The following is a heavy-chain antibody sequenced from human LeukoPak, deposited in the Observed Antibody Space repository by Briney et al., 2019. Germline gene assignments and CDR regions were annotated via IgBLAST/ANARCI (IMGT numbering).Heavy chain of an antibody. CDR3: ARDLGYDSSGYHY. CDR2: IYTSGST. D-gene: IGHD3-22*01. J-gene: IGHJ4*02. Sequence: PSETLSLTCAVSVDSFITYYWSWFGQPAGKGVEGMGRIYTSGSTNYNPSLKSRVTMSIDTSKKQFSLKLSSVTAADTAVYYCARDLGYDSSGYHYWGQGTLVTVSA. CDR1: VDSFITYY. V-gene: IGHV4-4*07.